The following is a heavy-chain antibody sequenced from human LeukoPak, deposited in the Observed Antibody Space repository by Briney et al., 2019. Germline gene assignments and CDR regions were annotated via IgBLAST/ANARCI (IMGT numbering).Heavy chain of an antibody. J-gene: IGHJ5*02. CDR2: IYYTGTT. CDR1: GGSISNYY. D-gene: IGHD3-10*01. CDR3: ATYYGSGSYGKYNWFDP. Sequence: PSETLSLTCTVSGGSISNYYWSWIRQPPGKGLEWIGYIYYTGTTNYNPSLKSRVTMSLDTSKNQFSLKLSSVTAADTAVYYCATYYGSGSYGKYNWFDPWGQGTLVTVSS. V-gene: IGHV4-59*08.